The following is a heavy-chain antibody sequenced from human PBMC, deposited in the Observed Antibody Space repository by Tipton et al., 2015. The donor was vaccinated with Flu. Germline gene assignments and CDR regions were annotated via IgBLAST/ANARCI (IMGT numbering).Heavy chain of an antibody. CDR1: GSSIRSSNYY. D-gene: IGHD6-19*01. Sequence: LRLSCSVSGSSIRSSNYYWGWIRQPPGKGLEWIGNIFHSGNTYHNPSLKSRVTISVDTSKNHFSLDLSSVTAADMAIYYCARLVSGGWYAVPDFWGRGTLVTISS. V-gene: IGHV4-38-2*02. CDR3: ARLVSGGWYAVPDF. J-gene: IGHJ4*02. CDR2: IFHSGNT.